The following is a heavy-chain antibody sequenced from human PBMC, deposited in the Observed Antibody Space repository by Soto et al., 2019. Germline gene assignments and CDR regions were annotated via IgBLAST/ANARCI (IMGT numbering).Heavy chain of an antibody. CDR2: ISSGGDTI. CDR1: GVTLRPYS. Sequence: GGSLGLSCTVSGVTLRPYSMNWVRQAPGKGLEWISYISSGGDTIYYADSVRGRFTVSRDNTKNSLYLQMDSLRDEDTAVYYCARDRSTIYGVVTPIDYWGQGTLVTVPS. D-gene: IGHD3-3*01. V-gene: IGHV3-48*02. CDR3: ARDRSTIYGVVTPIDY. J-gene: IGHJ4*02.